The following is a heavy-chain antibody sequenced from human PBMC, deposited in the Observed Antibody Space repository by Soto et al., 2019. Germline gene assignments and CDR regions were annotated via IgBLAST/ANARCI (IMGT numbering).Heavy chain of an antibody. Sequence: QVQLVQSGAEVKKPGSSVKVSCKASGGNFSSYAISWVRQAPGQGLEWMGGIIPTFGTANYAQKFQGRVTITADESTSTAYMELSSLRSEETAVYYCASGGITGTVNYWGQGTLVTVSS. CDR3: ASGGITGTVNY. CDR2: IIPTFGTA. CDR1: GGNFSSYA. D-gene: IGHD1-7*01. J-gene: IGHJ4*02. V-gene: IGHV1-69*01.